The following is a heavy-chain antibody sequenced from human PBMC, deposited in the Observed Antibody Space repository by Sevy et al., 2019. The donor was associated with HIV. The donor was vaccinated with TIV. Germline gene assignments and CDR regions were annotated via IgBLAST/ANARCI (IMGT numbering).Heavy chain of an antibody. CDR2: IKSKTDGGTT. J-gene: IGHJ4*02. V-gene: IGHV3-15*01. CDR1: GFTFSNAW. CDR3: TTRDFLGYCSGGSGYSDS. D-gene: IGHD2-15*01. Sequence: GGSLRLSCAASGFTFSNAWMSWVRQAPGKGLEWVGRIKSKTDGGTTDYAAPVNGRFTLSRDDSKNTLYLQMNSLKTEDTAVYYCTTRDFLGYCSGGSGYSDSWGQGTLVTVSS.